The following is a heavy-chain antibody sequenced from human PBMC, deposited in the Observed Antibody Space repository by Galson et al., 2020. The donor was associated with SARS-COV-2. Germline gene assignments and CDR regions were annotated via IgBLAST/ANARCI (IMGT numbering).Heavy chain of an antibody. CDR3: ARMKDYYHGMDV. CDR2: MNPTSGHT. CDR1: GYTFTIYD. J-gene: IGHJ6*02. Sequence: ASVKVSCKASGYTFTIYDIHWVRQAPGQGLEWMGWMNPTSGHTVYTQKLQGRVTMTRSTSINTAYMELTSLTFQDTAVYYCARMKDYYHGMDVWGQGTTVSVSS. V-gene: IGHV1-8*01.